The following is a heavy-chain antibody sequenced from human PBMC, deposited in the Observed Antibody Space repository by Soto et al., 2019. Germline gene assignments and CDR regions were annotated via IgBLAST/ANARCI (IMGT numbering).Heavy chain of an antibody. CDR2: IYYSGST. D-gene: IGHD5-12*01. CDR1: GGSISSYY. CDR3: ARGTERGYSGYDWFRIPYHFDY. Sequence: SETLSLTCTVSGGSISSYYWSWIRQPPGKGLEWIGYIYYSGSTNYNPSLKSRVTISVDTSKNQFSLKLSSVTAADTAVYYCARGTERGYSGYDWFRIPYHFDYWGQGTLVTVSS. J-gene: IGHJ4*02. V-gene: IGHV4-59*01.